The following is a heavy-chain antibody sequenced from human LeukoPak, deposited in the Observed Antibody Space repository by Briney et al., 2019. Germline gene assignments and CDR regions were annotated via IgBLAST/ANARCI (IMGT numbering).Heavy chain of an antibody. V-gene: IGHV1-46*01. CDR1: GYTFTSYY. CDR2: INPSGGST. CDR3: ARDRLDYYDSSGNLDY. J-gene: IGHJ4*02. Sequence: ASVTVSCKASGYTFTSYYMHWVRQAPGQGLEWMGIINPSGGSTSYAQKFQGRVTMTRDTSTSTVYMELSSLRSEDTAVYYCARDRLDYYDSSGNLDYWGQGTLVTVSS. D-gene: IGHD3-22*01.